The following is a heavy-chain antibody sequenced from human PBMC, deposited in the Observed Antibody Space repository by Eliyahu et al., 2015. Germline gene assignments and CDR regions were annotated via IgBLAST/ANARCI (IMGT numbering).Heavy chain of an antibody. CDR2: TWYDGSNK. CDR3: ARDLSIAVAGMDY. J-gene: IGHJ4*02. CDR1: GFXXSSXYG. V-gene: IGHV3-33*01. Sequence: QVQLVESGGGVVQPGRSLRLXXSASGFXXSSXYGPHGXRQAPGKGLEWVAVTWYDGSNKYYADSVKGRFTISRDNSKNTLYLQMNSLRAEDTAVYYCARDLSIAVAGMDYWGQGTLVTVSS. D-gene: IGHD6-19*01.